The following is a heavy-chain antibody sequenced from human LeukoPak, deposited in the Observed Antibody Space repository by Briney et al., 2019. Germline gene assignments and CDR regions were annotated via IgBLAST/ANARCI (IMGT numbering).Heavy chain of an antibody. Sequence: SETLSLTCTVSGGSISSGDYYWSWIRQPPGKGLEWIANTYYSGSTYYNPSLKSRVTMSADTSKNQLSLKLSSVTAADTAVYYCARPYYYDSRIDPWGQGILVTVSS. CDR3: ARPYYYDSRIDP. V-gene: IGHV4-30-4*02. D-gene: IGHD3-22*01. J-gene: IGHJ5*02. CDR2: TYYSGST. CDR1: GGSISSGDYY.